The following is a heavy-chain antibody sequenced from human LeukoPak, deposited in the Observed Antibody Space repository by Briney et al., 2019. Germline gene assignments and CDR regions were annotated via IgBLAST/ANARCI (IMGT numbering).Heavy chain of an antibody. Sequence: SETLSLTCAVFGGSFSGYYWSWIRQPPGKGLEWIGEINHSGSTNYNPSLKSRVTISVDTSKNQFSLKLSSVTAADTAVYYCARDRGDITIFGVVPYYFDYWGQGTLVTVSS. CDR3: ARDRGDITIFGVVPYYFDY. D-gene: IGHD3-3*01. J-gene: IGHJ4*02. CDR1: GGSFSGYY. V-gene: IGHV4-34*01. CDR2: INHSGST.